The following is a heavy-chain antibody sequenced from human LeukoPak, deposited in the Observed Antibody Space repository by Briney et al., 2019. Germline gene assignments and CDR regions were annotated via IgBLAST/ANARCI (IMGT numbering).Heavy chain of an antibody. CDR3: ARFSYGRTRHFDY. D-gene: IGHD5-18*01. J-gene: IGHJ4*02. Sequence: SETLSLTCTVSGYSISSGYYWGWIRQPPGKGLEWIGSIYHSGSAYYNPSLKSRVTTSVDTSKNQFSLKLSSVTAADTAVYYCARFSYGRTRHFDYWGQGTLVTVSS. V-gene: IGHV4-38-2*02. CDR1: GYSISSGYY. CDR2: IYHSGSA.